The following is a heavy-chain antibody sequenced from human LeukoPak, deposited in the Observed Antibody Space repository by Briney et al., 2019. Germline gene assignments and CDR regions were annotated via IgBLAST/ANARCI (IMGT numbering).Heavy chain of an antibody. CDR1: GFTFSSYS. J-gene: IGHJ5*02. Sequence: GGSLRLSCAASGFTFSSYSMNWVRQAPGKGLEWVANIKEDGSETHYVDSVKGRFTISRDNAKNSLYLQMNSLRAEDTAIYYCSRSLVSWGQGTLVTVSS. CDR2: IKEDGSET. CDR3: SRSLVS. V-gene: IGHV3-7*03.